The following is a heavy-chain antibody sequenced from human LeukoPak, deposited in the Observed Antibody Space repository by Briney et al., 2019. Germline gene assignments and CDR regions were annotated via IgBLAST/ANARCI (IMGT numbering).Heavy chain of an antibody. CDR3: VTQISGWVY. V-gene: IGHV3-64D*06. CDR2: ISGNGART. Sequence: GGALRLSCSASGFTFDTFVMHWVRPAPGKGREYVSGISGNGARTYNAAFVKGRFTISRDNPKNTLFLQMTSLRADDTAVYYCVTQISGWVYWGQGTLVTVSS. D-gene: IGHD6-19*01. CDR1: GFTFDTFV. J-gene: IGHJ4*02.